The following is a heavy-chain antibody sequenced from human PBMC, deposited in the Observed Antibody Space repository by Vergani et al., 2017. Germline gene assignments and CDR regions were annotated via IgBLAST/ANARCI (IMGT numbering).Heavy chain of an antibody. V-gene: IGHV1-69*13. CDR1: GGTFSNYA. CDR2: IIPLFGTP. Sequence: QVQLVQSGAEVKKPGSSVKVSCKASGGTFSNYAFSWVRQAPGQGLEWMGGIIPLFGTPNYAQKFHGRVTITADDSTSTAYMELSNLTSEDTAMYYCARDASSRRWSPYYFYMDVWGKGTTVTVSS. D-gene: IGHD6-13*01. J-gene: IGHJ6*03. CDR3: ARDASSRRWSPYYFYMDV.